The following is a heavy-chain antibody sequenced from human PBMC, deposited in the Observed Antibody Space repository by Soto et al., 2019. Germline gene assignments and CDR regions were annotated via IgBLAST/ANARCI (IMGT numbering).Heavy chain of an antibody. CDR1: GFTFRSYG. Sequence: LRLSCEASGFTFRSYGMHWVRQAPGKGLEWVALISYDGSNKYYADSVKGRFTISRDNSKNTLNLQMNSLRAEDTAVYYCAKDRRNDILTGPDYWGQGTLVTVSS. J-gene: IGHJ4*02. V-gene: IGHV3-30*18. CDR2: ISYDGSNK. D-gene: IGHD3-9*01. CDR3: AKDRRNDILTGPDY.